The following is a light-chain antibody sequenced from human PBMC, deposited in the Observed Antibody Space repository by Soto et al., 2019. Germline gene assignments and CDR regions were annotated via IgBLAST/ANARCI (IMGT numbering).Light chain of an antibody. CDR3: AVWDNSMTAWV. V-gene: IGLV1-40*01. J-gene: IGLJ3*02. CDR2: GNR. CDR1: SSNLGAGYD. Sequence: QSVLTQPPSVSGAPGQRVTLSCTGNSSNLGAGYDVHWYQQLPGAAPKLVIFGNRNRPSGVPERFFGSKSDTSASLAITGLRSEDEAHYYCAVWDNSMTAWVFGGGTKLTVL.